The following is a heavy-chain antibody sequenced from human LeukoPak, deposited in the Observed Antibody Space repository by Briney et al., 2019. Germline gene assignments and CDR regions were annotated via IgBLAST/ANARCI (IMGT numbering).Heavy chain of an antibody. V-gene: IGHV3-23*01. J-gene: IGHJ4*02. CDR2: ISGSGGST. CDR1: GFTYSSYA. Sequence: PGGSLRLSYAASGFTYSSYAMSWVRQAPGKGLEWVSAISGSGGSTYYADSVKGRFTISRDNSKNTLYLQMNSLRAEDTAVYYCALGRSREYCSSTSCSFDYWGQGTLVTVSS. D-gene: IGHD2-2*01. CDR3: ALGRSREYCSSTSCSFDY.